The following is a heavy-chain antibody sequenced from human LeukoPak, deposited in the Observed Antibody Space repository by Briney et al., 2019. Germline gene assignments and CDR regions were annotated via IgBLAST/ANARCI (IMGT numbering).Heavy chain of an antibody. D-gene: IGHD4-17*01. CDR2: ISSSSSYI. CDR1: GFTFSSYS. J-gene: IGHJ4*02. V-gene: IGHV3-21*01. Sequence: PGGSLRLSCAASGFTFSSYSMNWVRQAPGKGLEWVSSISSSSSYIYYADSVKGRFTISRDNAKNSLYLQMNSLRAEDTAVYYCKRGDQDYGDYVLHYWGQGTLVTVSS. CDR3: KRGDQDYGDYVLHY.